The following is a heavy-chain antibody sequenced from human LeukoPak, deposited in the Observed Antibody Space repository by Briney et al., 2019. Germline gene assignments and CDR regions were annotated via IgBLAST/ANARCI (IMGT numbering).Heavy chain of an antibody. CDR3: AKSSTYSSGLYFDY. D-gene: IGHD6-19*01. CDR1: GFTFSSYA. V-gene: IGHV3-23*01. J-gene: IGHJ4*02. CDR2: ISGSGGST. Sequence: GGSLRLSCAASGFTFSSYAMSWVRQAPGKGLEWVSAISGSGGSTYYADSVKGGFTISRDNSKNTLYLQMNSLRAEDTAVYYCAKSSTYSSGLYFDYWGQGTLVTVSS.